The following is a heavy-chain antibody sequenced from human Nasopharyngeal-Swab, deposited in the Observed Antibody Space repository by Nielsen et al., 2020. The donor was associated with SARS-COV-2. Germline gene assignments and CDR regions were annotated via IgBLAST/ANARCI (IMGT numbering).Heavy chain of an antibody. CDR3: VKDTETGEGAYLWEGAMDV. V-gene: IGHV3-9*01. D-gene: IGHD1-26*01. Sequence: GGSLRLSCAASGFTFDDFAMHWVRHPPGKGLEWVSAISWNSGKKHYADSVKGRFSISRDNAKNSLYLQMSSLRTEDTALYFCVKDTETGEGAYLWEGAMDVWGQGTTVSVSS. CDR2: ISWNSGKK. CDR1: GFTFDDFA. J-gene: IGHJ6*02.